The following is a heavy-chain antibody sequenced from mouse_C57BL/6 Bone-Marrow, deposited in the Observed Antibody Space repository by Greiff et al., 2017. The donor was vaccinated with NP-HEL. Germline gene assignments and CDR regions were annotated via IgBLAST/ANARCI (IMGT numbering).Heavy chain of an antibody. CDR2: ISSGSSTI. CDR1: GFTFSDYG. Sequence: EVKVEESGGGLVKPGGSLKLSCAASGFTFSDYGMHWVRQAPEKGLEWVAYISSGSSTIYYVDTVKGRFTISRDNAKNTLFLQMTSLRSEDTAMYYCARTTIVSFSDFDVWGTGTTVTVSS. V-gene: IGHV5-17*01. D-gene: IGHD2-5*01. J-gene: IGHJ1*03. CDR3: ARTTIVSFSDFDV.